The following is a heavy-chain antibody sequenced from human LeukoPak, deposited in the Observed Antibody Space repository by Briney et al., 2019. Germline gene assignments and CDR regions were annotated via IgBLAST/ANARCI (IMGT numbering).Heavy chain of an antibody. D-gene: IGHD3-10*01. V-gene: IGHV1-2*02. CDR3: ARLYYGSGSGV. Sequence: ASVKVSCKASGYTFTYYYIHWVRQAPGQGLEWMGWINPKSGDTNYAQKFQGRVTMTRDTSISTAYMELSRLRSDDTAVYYCARLYYGSGSGVWGQGTLVTVSS. J-gene: IGHJ4*02. CDR2: INPKSGDT. CDR1: GYTFTYYY.